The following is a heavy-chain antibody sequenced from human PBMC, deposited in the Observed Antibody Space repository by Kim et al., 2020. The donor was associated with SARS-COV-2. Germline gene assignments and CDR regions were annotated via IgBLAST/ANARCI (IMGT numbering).Heavy chain of an antibody. J-gene: IGHJ2*01. V-gene: IGHV4-59*13. CDR2: IYYSGST. CDR3: AREIVVVITRYFDL. Sequence: SETLSLTCTVSGGSISSYYWSWIRQPPGKGLEWIGYIYYSGSTNYNPSLKSRVTISVDTSKNQFSLKLSSVTAADTAVYYCAREIVVVITRYFDLWGRGTLVTVSS. D-gene: IGHD3-22*01. CDR1: GGSISSYY.